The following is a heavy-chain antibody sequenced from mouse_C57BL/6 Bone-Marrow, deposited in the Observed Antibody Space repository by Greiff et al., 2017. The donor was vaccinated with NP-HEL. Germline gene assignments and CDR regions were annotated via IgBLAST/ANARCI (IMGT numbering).Heavy chain of an antibody. Sequence: EVKLMESGGGLVQPGGSMKLSCVASGFTFSNYWMNWVRQSPEKGLEWVAQIRLKSDNYATHYAESVKGRFTISRDDSKSSVYLQMNNLRAEDTGIYYCTLLWDGFAYWGQGTLVTVSA. CDR3: TLLWDGFAY. CDR1: GFTFSNYW. D-gene: IGHD4-1*01. J-gene: IGHJ3*01. V-gene: IGHV6-3*01. CDR2: IRLKSDNYAT.